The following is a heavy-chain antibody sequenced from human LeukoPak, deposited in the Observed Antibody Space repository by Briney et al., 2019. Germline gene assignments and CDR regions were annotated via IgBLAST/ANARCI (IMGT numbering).Heavy chain of an antibody. CDR2: MCGSAGCT. CDR1: GFTFNIYA. Sequence: GGSLRLSCAASGFTFNIYAMSWVRLAPGKGLQWVASMCGSAGCTYYADSVKGRFTISRDNSKNTLYLQMNSLRAEDTAIYYCARDRPNYHESDGHYYNRDGDHWGQGTLVTVSS. D-gene: IGHD1-14*01. V-gene: IGHV3-23*01. CDR3: ARDRPNYHESDGHYYNRDGDH. J-gene: IGHJ5*02.